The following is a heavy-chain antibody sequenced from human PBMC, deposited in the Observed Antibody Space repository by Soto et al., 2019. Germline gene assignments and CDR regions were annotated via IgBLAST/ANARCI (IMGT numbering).Heavy chain of an antibody. CDR1: GGSFSGYY. Sequence: SETLSLTCAVYGGSFSGYYWSWIRQPPGKGLEWIGEINHSGSTNYNPSLKSRVTISVDTSKNQFSLKLSSVTAADTAVYYCAREYSSSWYVYYYYGMDVWGQGTTVTVSS. CDR2: INHSGST. D-gene: IGHD6-13*01. V-gene: IGHV4-34*01. J-gene: IGHJ6*02. CDR3: AREYSSSWYVYYYYGMDV.